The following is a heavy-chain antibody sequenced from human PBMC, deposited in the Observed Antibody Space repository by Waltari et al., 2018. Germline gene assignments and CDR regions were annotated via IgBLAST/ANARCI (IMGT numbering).Heavy chain of an antibody. Sequence: QVQLQESGPGLVKPSETLSLTCAVSGYSISSGYYWGWIRQPPGKGLEWIGSIYHSGSTYYIPYVRCQVTISVDTSKNHFSLKLSSVPAADTAVYYCARAYGDYAAYVDYWGQGTLVPVSS. V-gene: IGHV4-38-2*01. J-gene: IGHJ4*02. D-gene: IGHD4-17*01. CDR3: ARAYGDYAAYVDY. CDR2: IYHSGST. CDR1: GYSISSGYY.